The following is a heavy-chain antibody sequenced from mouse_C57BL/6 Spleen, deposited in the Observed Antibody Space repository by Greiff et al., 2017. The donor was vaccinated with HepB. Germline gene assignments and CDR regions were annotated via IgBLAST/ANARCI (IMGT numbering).Heavy chain of an antibody. V-gene: IGHV1-82*01. J-gene: IGHJ1*03. CDR1: GYAFSSSW. Sequence: QVQLQQSGPELVKPGASVKISCKASGYAFSSSWMNWVKQRPGKGLEWIGRIYPGDGDTNYNGKFKGKATLTADKSSSTAYMQLSSLTSEDSAVYFCASHYGNYRYFDVWGTGTTVTVSS. CDR3: ASHYGNYRYFDV. D-gene: IGHD2-1*01. CDR2: IYPGDGDT.